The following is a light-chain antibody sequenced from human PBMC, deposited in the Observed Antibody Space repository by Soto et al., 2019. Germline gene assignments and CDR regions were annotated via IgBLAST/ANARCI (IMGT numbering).Light chain of an antibody. CDR1: QGISSY. V-gene: IGKV1-8*01. CDR2: AAS. Sequence: AIRMTQSPSSLSASTGDRVTITCRASQGISSYLAWYQQKPGKAPKLLIYAASTLQSGVPSRFSGSGSGTDFTLTISCLQSEDFATYYCQKYNSAPLTFGPGTKVDIK. J-gene: IGKJ3*01. CDR3: QKYNSAPLT.